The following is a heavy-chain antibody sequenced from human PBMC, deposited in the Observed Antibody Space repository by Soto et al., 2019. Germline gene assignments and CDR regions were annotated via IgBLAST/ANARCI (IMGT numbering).Heavy chain of an antibody. CDR1: GFTFSSYA. V-gene: IGHV3-23*01. Sequence: PGGSLRLSCAASGFTFSSYAMSWVRQAPGKGLEWVSAISGSGGSTYYADSVKGRFTISRDNSKNTLYLQMNSLRAEDTAVYYCAKDSALGSSWYSSPPRPTSDYWGQGTLVTVSS. J-gene: IGHJ4*02. D-gene: IGHD6-13*01. CDR3: AKDSALGSSWYSSPPRPTSDY. CDR2: ISGSGGST.